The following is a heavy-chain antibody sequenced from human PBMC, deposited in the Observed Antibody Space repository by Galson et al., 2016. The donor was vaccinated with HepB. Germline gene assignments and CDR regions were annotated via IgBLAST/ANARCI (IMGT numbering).Heavy chain of an antibody. Sequence: SVKVSCKASGYTFRAYDISWVRQAPGQGLEWLGWMNPDSGNTGYGQRLRGRIAMTSDASINTAYMDLHSLRSEDTAVYYCARATRNQLLSEHWGRGTLIPVSS. D-gene: IGHD1-14*01. CDR3: ARATRNQLLSEH. CDR2: MNPDSGNT. J-gene: IGHJ1*01. V-gene: IGHV1-8*02. CDR1: GYTFRAYD.